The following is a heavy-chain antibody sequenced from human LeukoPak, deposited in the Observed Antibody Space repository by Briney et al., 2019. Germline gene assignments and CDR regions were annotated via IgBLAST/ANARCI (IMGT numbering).Heavy chain of an antibody. CDR1: GGSISSYY. D-gene: IGHD6-13*01. CDR2: IYYSGST. J-gene: IGHJ3*02. Sequence: SETLSLTCTVPGGSISSYYWSWIRQPPGKGLEWIGYIYYSGSTNYNPSLKSRVTISVDTSKNQFSLKLSSVTAADTAVYYCARHVTAAPRSAFDIWGQGTMVTVSS. V-gene: IGHV4-59*08. CDR3: ARHVTAAPRSAFDI.